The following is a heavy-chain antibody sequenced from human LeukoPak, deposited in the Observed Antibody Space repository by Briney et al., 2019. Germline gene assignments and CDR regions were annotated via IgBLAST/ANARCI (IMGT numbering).Heavy chain of an antibody. CDR1: GFTFSSYE. V-gene: IGHV3-48*03. D-gene: IGHD6-19*01. CDR3: ARPGYSSGWTFDY. CDR2: ISSSGSTI. Sequence: TGGSLRLSCAASGFTFSSYEMNWVGQAPGKGLEWVSYISSSGSTIYYADSVKGRFTISRDNAKNSLYLQMSSLRAEDTAVYYYARPGYSSGWTFDYWGQGTLVTVSS. J-gene: IGHJ4*02.